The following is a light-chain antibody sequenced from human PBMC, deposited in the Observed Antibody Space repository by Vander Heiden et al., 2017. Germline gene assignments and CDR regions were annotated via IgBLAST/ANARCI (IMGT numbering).Light chain of an antibody. CDR2: DAS. V-gene: IGKV3-11*01. J-gene: IGKJ1*01. CDR1: QSVSSY. Sequence: EIVLTQSPATLSLSPGERATLSCRASQSVSSYLAWYQQKPGQAPRLLIYDASNSATGIPARFSGSGSGTDFTLTISSLEPEDFAVYYWQQRSNWLWTFGQGTKVEIK. CDR3: QQRSNWLWT.